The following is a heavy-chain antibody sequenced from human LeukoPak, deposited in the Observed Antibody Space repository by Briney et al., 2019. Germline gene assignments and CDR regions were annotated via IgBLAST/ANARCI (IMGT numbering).Heavy chain of an antibody. V-gene: IGHV4-30-2*01. J-gene: IGHJ5*02. Sequence: SETLSLTCAVSGGSISSGGYSWSWIRQPPGEGLEWIGYIYHSGSTYYNPSLKSRVTISVDRSKNQLSLKLSSVTAADTAVCYCARDRTGSNWFDPWGQGTLVTVSS. D-gene: IGHD1-14*01. CDR3: ARDRTGSNWFDP. CDR2: IYHSGST. CDR1: GGSISSGGYS.